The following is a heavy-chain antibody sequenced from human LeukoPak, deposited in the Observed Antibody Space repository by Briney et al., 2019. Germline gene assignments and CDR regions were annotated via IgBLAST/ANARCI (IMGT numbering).Heavy chain of an antibody. J-gene: IGHJ4*02. CDR3: ARVGVRGDVIADFDY. D-gene: IGHD3-10*01. CDR1: GYTFTDYY. V-gene: IGHV1-2*02. CDR2: INPNSGGT. Sequence: ASVKVSCKASGYTFTDYYIHWVRQAPGQGLEWMGWINPNSGGTNYAQKFQGRVTMTRDTSISTAYMELSRVTSDDTAVYYCARVGVRGDVIADFDYWGQGTLVTVSS.